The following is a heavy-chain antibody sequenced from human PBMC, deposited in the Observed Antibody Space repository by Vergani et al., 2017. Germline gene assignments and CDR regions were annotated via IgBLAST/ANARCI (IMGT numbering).Heavy chain of an antibody. Sequence: QVQLQESGPGLVKPSQTLSLTCTVSGGSISSGGYYWSWIRQPPGKGLEWIGYIYYSGSTNYNPSLKSRVTISVDTSKNQFSLKLSSVTAADTAVYYCAGRPGLWPPYYYYGMDVWGQGTTVTVSS. CDR1: GGSISSGGYY. CDR2: IYYSGST. CDR3: AGRPGLWPPYYYYGMDV. D-gene: IGHD1-14*01. J-gene: IGHJ6*02. V-gene: IGHV4-61*08.